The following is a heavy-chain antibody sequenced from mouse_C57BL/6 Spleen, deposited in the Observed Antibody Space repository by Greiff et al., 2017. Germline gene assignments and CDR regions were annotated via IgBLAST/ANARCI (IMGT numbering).Heavy chain of an antibody. D-gene: IGHD4-1*01. CDR3: ARGGGLGVSAY. CDR1: GFSLTSYG. Sequence: QVQLQQSGPGLVPPSQSLSITCTVSGFSLTSYGVHWVRQSPGKGLEWLGVIWGGGSTNYNAALKSRLSISKDNSKSQVFFKMNSLQADDTAMYYCARGGGLGVSAYWGQGTMVTVSA. V-gene: IGHV2-6*01. J-gene: IGHJ3*01. CDR2: IWGGGST.